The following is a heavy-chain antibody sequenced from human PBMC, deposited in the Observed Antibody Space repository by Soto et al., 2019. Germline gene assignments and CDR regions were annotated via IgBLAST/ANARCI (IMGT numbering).Heavy chain of an antibody. CDR2: IYSSGNT. Sequence: SVTLSLTCAAPPDPLTPTNWRTSLRPSPGKRLEWMGEIYSSGNTKYNPSLMSRVTMSVDESTNQFSPKLTSLTIADTAVYFCARAPGVVVGTSIVSSFFDSWGQGTLVTVSS. CDR3: ARAPGVVVGTSIVSSFFDS. D-gene: IGHD2-21*02. V-gene: IGHV4-4*02. J-gene: IGHJ5*01. CDR1: PDPLTPTNW.